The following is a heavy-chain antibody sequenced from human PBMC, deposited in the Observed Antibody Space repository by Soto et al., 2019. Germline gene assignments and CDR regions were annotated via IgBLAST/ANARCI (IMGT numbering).Heavy chain of an antibody. Sequence: TLSLTCTVSGGSISSSSYYWGWIRQPPGKGLEWIGSIFYSGSTYYNPSRKSRVTISVDTSKNQFSLKLSSVTAADTAVYYCARRYGLGFDLWGQGNLVTVSS. V-gene: IGHV4-39*01. CDR3: ARRYGLGFDL. J-gene: IGHJ4*02. D-gene: IGHD3-10*01. CDR2: IFYSGST. CDR1: GGSISSSSYY.